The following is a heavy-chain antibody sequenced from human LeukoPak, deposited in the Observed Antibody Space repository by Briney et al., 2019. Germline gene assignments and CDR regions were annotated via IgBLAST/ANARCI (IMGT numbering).Heavy chain of an antibody. CDR3: ATLAVAGTENAFDI. D-gene: IGHD6-19*01. V-gene: IGHV3-66*01. CDR2: IYSGGST. Sequence: PSETLSLTCAVYGGSFSGYYMSWVRQAPGKGLEWVSVIYSGGSTYYADSVKGRFTISRDNSRNTLYLQMNSLRAEDTAVYYCATLAVAGTENAFDIWGQGTMVTVSS. CDR1: GGSFSGYY. J-gene: IGHJ3*02.